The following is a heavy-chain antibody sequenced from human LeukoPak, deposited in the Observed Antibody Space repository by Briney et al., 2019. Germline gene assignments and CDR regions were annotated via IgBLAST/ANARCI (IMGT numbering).Heavy chain of an antibody. J-gene: IGHJ3*01. CDR2: ISAYNGNT. CDR1: GYTFTSYG. CDR3: ARVSVTLFGAVIILNAFDV. D-gene: IGHD3-3*01. Sequence: ASVKVSCKASGYTFTSYGISWVRQAPGQGLEWMGWISAYNGNTNYAQILQGRVTMTTDTSTSTAYMELRSLRSDDTAVYYCARVSVTLFGAVIILNAFDVWGQGTMVTVSS. V-gene: IGHV1-18*01.